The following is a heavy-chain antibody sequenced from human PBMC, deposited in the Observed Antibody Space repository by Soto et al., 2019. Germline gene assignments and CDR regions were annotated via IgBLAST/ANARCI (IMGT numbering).Heavy chain of an antibody. J-gene: IGHJ1*01. CDR3: ARVPFEYGDSGAAAHLTFGN. CDR2: ISYRGTT. D-gene: IGHD4-17*01. V-gene: IGHV4-30-4*01. CDR1: GDSISGGDYF. Sequence: SETLSLTCTVAGDSISGGDYFWSWVRQPPGKGLEWIGYISYRGTTSYNPSLESRLTISVDTSKNQFSLKVRSVTAADTALYYCARVPFEYGDSGAAAHLTFGNWGQGTPGTVSS.